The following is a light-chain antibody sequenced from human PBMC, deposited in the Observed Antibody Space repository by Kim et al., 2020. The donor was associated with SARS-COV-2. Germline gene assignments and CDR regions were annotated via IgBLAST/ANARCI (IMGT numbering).Light chain of an antibody. Sequence: GQRVAISCSESHSNIGSNYVYWYQQRPGTAPKLLIYRNNQRPSGVPDRFSGSKSGTSASLAISGLRSEDEADYYCAAWDDSLSGPMFGGGTQLTVL. V-gene: IGLV1-47*01. CDR2: RNN. CDR3: AAWDDSLSGPM. CDR1: HSNIGSNY. J-gene: IGLJ3*02.